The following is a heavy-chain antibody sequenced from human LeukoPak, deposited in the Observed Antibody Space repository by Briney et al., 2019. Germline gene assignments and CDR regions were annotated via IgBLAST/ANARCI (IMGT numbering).Heavy chain of an antibody. Sequence: PSQTLSLTCTVSGGSISSGSYYWSWIRQPAGKGLEWIGHIYTSGSTNYNPSLKSRVAISVDTSKNQFSLKLSSVTAADTAVYYCARDSGSYYGVDYWGQGTLVTVSS. CDR3: ARDSGSYYGVDY. J-gene: IGHJ4*02. CDR2: IYTSGST. V-gene: IGHV4-61*09. D-gene: IGHD1-26*01. CDR1: GGSISSGSYY.